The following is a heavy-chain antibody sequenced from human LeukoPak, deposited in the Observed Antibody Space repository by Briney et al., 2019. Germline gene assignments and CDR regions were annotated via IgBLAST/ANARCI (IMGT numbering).Heavy chain of an antibody. CDR1: GFTFSKVW. CDR3: TTDLSELDDSGYYAKYFHH. D-gene: IGHD3-22*01. CDR2: IKSKTDGGTI. J-gene: IGHJ1*01. V-gene: IGHV3-15*01. Sequence: PGGSLRLSCAASGFTFSKVWMSWVRQAPGKGLEWVGRIKSKTDGGTIDYAVTVKGRFTISRDDSKDTLFLQMNSLKTEDTAVYYCTTDLSELDDSGYYAKYFHHWGQGTLVSVSS.